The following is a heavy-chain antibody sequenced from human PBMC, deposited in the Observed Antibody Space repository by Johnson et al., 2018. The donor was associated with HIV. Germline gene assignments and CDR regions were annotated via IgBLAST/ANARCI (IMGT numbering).Heavy chain of an antibody. V-gene: IGHV3-11*04. Sequence: QVQLVESGGGLVKPGGSLRLSCAASGFTFGDYYMTWIRQAPGKGLEWLSFISSSGAIIRYADSVKGRFTISRDNAKNSLNLQRNSLSDGDTAVYYCARRTVTALFDIWGQGTMVTVSS. CDR1: GFTFGDYY. CDR2: ISSSGAII. CDR3: ARRTVTALFDI. J-gene: IGHJ3*02. D-gene: IGHD4-17*01.